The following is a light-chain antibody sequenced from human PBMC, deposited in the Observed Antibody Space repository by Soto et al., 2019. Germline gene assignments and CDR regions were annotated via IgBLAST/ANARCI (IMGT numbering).Light chain of an antibody. Sequence: DIVMTQSPDSLAVSLGERATIYCKSSQSVLYSPNNWNCIAWYQHKAGQPPKLLLYWASARQSGIPDRFSGGGSGTDFNLTINSLQAEDAAVYYCQQYYTLPVTFGGGTKVEIK. V-gene: IGKV4-1*01. J-gene: IGKJ4*01. CDR2: WAS. CDR3: QQYYTLPVT. CDR1: QSVLYSPNNWNC.